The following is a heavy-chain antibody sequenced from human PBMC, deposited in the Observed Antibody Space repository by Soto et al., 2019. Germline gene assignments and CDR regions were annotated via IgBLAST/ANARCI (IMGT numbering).Heavy chain of an antibody. CDR3: ARHTTVTSIDY. D-gene: IGHD4-17*01. J-gene: IGHJ4*02. CDR2: ISYSGST. V-gene: IGHV4-61*01. Sequence: QVQLQESGPGLVKPSETLSLTCTVSGGSVSGGSFYWSWIRQSPGKGLEWIGYISYSGSTNYIPSLKSRVTVSLDTSKNQFSLKLSSVTAADTAVYYCARHTTVTSIDYWGQGTLVTVSS. CDR1: GGSVSGGSFY.